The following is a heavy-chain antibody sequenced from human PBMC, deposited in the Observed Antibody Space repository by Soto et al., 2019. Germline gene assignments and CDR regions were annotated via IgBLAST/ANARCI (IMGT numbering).Heavy chain of an antibody. CDR2: IYYSGST. V-gene: IGHV4-39*01. Sequence: QLQLQESGPGLVKPSETLSLTCTVSGGSISSSSYYWGWIRQPPGKGLEWIGSIYYSGSTYYNPSLKSRVTISVDTSKNQFSLKLSSVTAADTAVYYCARHSTADIAAAGYYFDYWGQGTLVTVSS. CDR1: GGSISSSSYY. J-gene: IGHJ4*02. CDR3: ARHSTADIAAAGYYFDY. D-gene: IGHD6-13*01.